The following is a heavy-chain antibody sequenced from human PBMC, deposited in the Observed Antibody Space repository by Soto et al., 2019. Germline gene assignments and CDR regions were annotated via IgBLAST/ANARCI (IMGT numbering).Heavy chain of an antibody. J-gene: IGHJ4*02. CDR2: ISSSSSYI. Sequence: GGSLRLSCAASGFTFSSYSMNWVRQAPGKGLEWVSSISSSSSYIYYADSVKGRFTISRDNTKNSLYLQMNSLRAEDTAVYYCATRYGIAVDGADYWRQGTLVTVSS. CDR3: ATRYGIAVDGADY. CDR1: GFTFSSYS. V-gene: IGHV3-21*01. D-gene: IGHD6-13*01.